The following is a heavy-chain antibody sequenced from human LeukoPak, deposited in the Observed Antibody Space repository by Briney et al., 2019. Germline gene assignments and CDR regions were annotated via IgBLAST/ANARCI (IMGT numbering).Heavy chain of an antibody. J-gene: IGHJ5*02. CDR1: GFTFSSYA. CDR2: ISGSGGST. CDR3: AKQEDYGDRFDP. Sequence: GGSLRLSCAASGFTFSSYAMSWVRQAPGKGLEWVSAISGSGGSTYYADSVKGRFTISRDNSKNTPYLQMNSLRAEDTAVYYCAKQEDYGDRFDPWGQGTLVTVSS. V-gene: IGHV3-23*01. D-gene: IGHD4-17*01.